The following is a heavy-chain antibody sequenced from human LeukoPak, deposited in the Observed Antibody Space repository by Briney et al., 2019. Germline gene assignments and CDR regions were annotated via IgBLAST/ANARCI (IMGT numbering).Heavy chain of an antibody. D-gene: IGHD3-22*01. J-gene: IGHJ4*02. CDR2: IKQDGSQ. CDR3: ARGPSCGYGLNYFYY. Sequence: GGSLRLSCAASGYTFSRSWMSWVRQAPGKGLEWVASIKQDGSQYYVDSVKGRFIISRDNAKNSLYLQMNSLRAEDTTMYSFARGPSCGYGLNYFYYWGQGTLVTVSS. CDR1: GYTFSRSW. V-gene: IGHV3-7*01.